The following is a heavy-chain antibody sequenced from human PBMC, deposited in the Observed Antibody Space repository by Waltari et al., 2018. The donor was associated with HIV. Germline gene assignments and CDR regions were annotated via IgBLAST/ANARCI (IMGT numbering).Heavy chain of an antibody. CDR3: VTNGEMIGHGCFFDY. CDR2: INQSGST. D-gene: IGHD3-22*01. V-gene: IGHV4-34*02. Sequence: QVQLQQWGAGLFKPSETLSLTCAVYADSSSGFYRSWIRQTPEKGPEWIGEINQSGSTKYNPTLQSRVTISLDTSKNQFSLQLTSVTAADTAVYYCVTNGEMIGHGCFFDYWDLGALVTVSS. CDR1: ADSSSGFY. J-gene: IGHJ4*02.